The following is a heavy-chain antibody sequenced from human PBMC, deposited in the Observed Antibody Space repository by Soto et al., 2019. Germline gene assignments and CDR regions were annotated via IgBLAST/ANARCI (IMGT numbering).Heavy chain of an antibody. D-gene: IGHD2-15*01. CDR2: ISSSSSYI. CDR1: GFTFSSYS. Sequence: GSLRLSCAASGFTFSSYSMNWVRQAPGKGLEWVSSISSSSSYIYYADSVKGRFTISRDNAKNSLYLQMNSLRAEDTAVYYCAREEYCSGGSCYYLHAFDIWGQGTMVTVSS. J-gene: IGHJ3*02. V-gene: IGHV3-21*01. CDR3: AREEYCSGGSCYYLHAFDI.